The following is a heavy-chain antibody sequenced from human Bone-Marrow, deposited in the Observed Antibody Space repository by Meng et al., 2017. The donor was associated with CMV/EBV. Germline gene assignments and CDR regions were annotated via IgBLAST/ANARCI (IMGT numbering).Heavy chain of an antibody. J-gene: IGHJ4*02. Sequence: ASVKVSCKASGYTFTSYGISWVRQAPGQGLEWMGWISAYNGNTNYAQKLQGRVTITADKSTSTAYMELSSLRSEDTAVYYCAIRPYFGVVTTDYWGQGPLVTVSS. CDR2: ISAYNGNT. CDR3: AIRPYFGVVTTDY. V-gene: IGHV1-18*01. CDR1: GYTFTSYG. D-gene: IGHD3-3*01.